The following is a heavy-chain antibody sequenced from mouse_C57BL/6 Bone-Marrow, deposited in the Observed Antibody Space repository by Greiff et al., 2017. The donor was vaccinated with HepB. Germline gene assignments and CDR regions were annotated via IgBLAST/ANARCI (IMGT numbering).Heavy chain of an antibody. J-gene: IGHJ2*01. V-gene: IGHV1-64*01. D-gene: IGHD1-1*02. CDR1: GYTFTSYW. CDR2: INPNSGST. CDR3: ARRDYGEFDD. Sequence: VQLQQSGAELVKPGASVKLSCKASGYTFTSYWMHWVKQRPGKGLEWIGMINPNSGSTNYNEKFKSKATLTVDKSSSTAYMQLSSLTSEDSAVYYCARRDYGEFDDWGQGTTLTVSS.